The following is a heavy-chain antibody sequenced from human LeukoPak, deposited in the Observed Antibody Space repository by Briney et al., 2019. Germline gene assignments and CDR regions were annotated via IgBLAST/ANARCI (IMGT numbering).Heavy chain of an antibody. V-gene: IGHV4-34*01. CDR1: GGSFSGYY. CDR2: INHSGST. J-gene: IGHJ4*02. D-gene: IGHD5-24*01. Sequence: SETLSLTCTVYGGSFSGYYWSWIRQPPGKGLEWIGEINHSGSTNYNPSLKSRVTISVDTSKNQFSLKLSSVTAADTAVYYCARGRRDGYRAFDYWGQGTLVTVSS. CDR3: ARGRRDGYRAFDY.